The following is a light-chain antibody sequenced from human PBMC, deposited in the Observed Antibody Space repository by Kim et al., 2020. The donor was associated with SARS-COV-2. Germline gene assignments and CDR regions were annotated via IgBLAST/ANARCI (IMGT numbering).Light chain of an antibody. V-gene: IGKV1-27*01. CDR2: AAS. J-gene: IGKJ1*01. CDR3: QKYISAPKT. Sequence: AAVGDRVPIPCRASQGISNYLAWYQQKPGRVPKLLIYAASTLQSGVPSRFSGSGSGTDFTLTISSLQPEDVATYYCQKYISAPKTFGQGTKVDIK. CDR1: QGISNY.